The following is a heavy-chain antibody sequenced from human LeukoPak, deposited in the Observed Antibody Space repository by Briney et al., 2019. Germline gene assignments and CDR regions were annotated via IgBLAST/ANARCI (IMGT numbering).Heavy chain of an antibody. CDR3: AKDKFPSWELLVFDY. J-gene: IGHJ4*02. V-gene: IGHV3-23*01. Sequence: GGSLRLSRAASGFTFSSYAMSWVRQAPGKGLEWVSAISGSGGSTYYADSVKGRFTISRDNSKNTLYLQMNSLRAEDTAVYYCAKDKFPSWELLVFDYWGQGTLVTVSS. CDR2: ISGSGGST. CDR1: GFTFSSYA. D-gene: IGHD1-26*01.